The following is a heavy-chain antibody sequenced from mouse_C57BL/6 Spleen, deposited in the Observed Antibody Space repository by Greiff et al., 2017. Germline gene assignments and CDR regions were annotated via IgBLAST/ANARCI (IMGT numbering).Heavy chain of an antibody. CDR3: ARRNDGRYAIDY. V-gene: IGHV1-61*01. J-gene: IGHJ4*01. Sequence: QVQLQQPGAELVRPGSSVKLSCKASGYTFTSSWMDWVKQRPGQGLEWIGNIYHSASEPHSNQTFTDKATLTVDKSSSAAYMQLSSLTSEDSAVYYCARRNDGRYAIDYWGQGTLVTVSS. CDR2: IYHSASEP. CDR1: GYTFTSSW. D-gene: IGHD2-3*01.